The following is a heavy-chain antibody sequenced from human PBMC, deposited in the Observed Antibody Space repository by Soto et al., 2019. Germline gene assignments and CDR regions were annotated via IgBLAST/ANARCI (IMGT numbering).Heavy chain of an antibody. CDR1: GFTFSSYS. Sequence: PGGPLRLSCAASGFTFSSYSINWVRQAPGKGLEWVSSISSSYIYYADSVKGRFTISRDNAKNSLYLQMNSLRAEDTAVYYCAGRRKGSGGNPEYYYFGMDVWGQGTTVNVSS. V-gene: IGHV3-21*01. J-gene: IGHJ6*02. D-gene: IGHD2-15*01. CDR2: ISSSYI. CDR3: AGRRKGSGGNPEYYYFGMDV.